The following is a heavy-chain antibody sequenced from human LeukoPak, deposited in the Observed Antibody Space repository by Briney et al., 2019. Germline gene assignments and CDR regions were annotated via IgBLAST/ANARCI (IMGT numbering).Heavy chain of an antibody. CDR1: GYTFISYY. Sequence: ASVKVSCKASGYTFISYYMHWVRQAPGRGLEWMAIINPSGGSTSYAQKFQGRVTVTRDTSTSTVYMELRSLRSEDTAVYYCARERVVVTSDLHYYYGMDVWGQGTTVAVSS. CDR3: ARERVVVTSDLHYYYGMDV. V-gene: IGHV1-46*01. D-gene: IGHD2-21*02. J-gene: IGHJ6*02. CDR2: INPSGGST.